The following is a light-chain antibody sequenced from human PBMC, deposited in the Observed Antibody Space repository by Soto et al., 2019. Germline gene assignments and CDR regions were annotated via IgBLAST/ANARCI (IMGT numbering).Light chain of an antibody. J-gene: IGLJ2*01. CDR1: SSDVGGNYVSWY. Sequence: QSALTQPASVSGSPGQSITISCTGTSSDVGGNYVSWYVSWYQQHPGKVPKLIIYDDDDRPSGVSNRFSGSKSGSTASLTISGLQAEDEDDYYCSSYANSRTVILGGGTKLTVL. CDR2: DDD. V-gene: IGLV2-14*03. CDR3: SSYANSRTVI.